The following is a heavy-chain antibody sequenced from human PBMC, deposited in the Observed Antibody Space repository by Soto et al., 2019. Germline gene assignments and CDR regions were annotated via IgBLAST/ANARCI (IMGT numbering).Heavy chain of an antibody. CDR2: ISPIFGTA. CDR1: GGTFSSYA. Sequence: QVQLVQSGAEVKKPGSSVKVSCKASGGTFSSYAISWVRQAPGQGLEWLGVISPIFGTANYAQKFQGRVTSTADEATSTAYMELSSLRSEDTAVYYGARHGLQTYAFDIWGQGTMVTVSS. CDR3: ARHGLQTYAFDI. D-gene: IGHD5-12*01. V-gene: IGHV1-69*01. J-gene: IGHJ3*02.